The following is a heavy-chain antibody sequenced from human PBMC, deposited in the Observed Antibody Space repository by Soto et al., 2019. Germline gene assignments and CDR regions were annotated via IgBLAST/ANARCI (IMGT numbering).Heavy chain of an antibody. CDR2: INAGNGNT. CDR1: GYTFTSYA. CDR3: ARILKTSRDGYCDY. V-gene: IGHV1-3*01. D-gene: IGHD1-7*01. Sequence: ASVKVSCKASGYTFTSYAMHWVRQAPGQRLEWMGWINAGNGNTKYSQKFQGRVTITRDTSASTAYMELSSLRSEDTAVYSCARILKTSRDGYCDYWGQGTLVTVSA. J-gene: IGHJ4*02.